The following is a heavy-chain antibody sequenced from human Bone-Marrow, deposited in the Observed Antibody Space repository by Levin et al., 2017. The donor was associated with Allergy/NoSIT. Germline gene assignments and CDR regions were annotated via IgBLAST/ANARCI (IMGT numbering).Heavy chain of an antibody. CDR2: INEDGSGK. Sequence: PGGSLRLSCAASEFSFSKHWMAWVRQAPGKGLEWLANINEDGSGKHYLDTVEGRFTISRDNTKSLLYLHMNSLRADDTAVYYCVNCYSAGTWYFDLWGRGTLVTVSS. CDR1: EFSFSKHW. D-gene: IGHD2-15*01. J-gene: IGHJ2*01. CDR3: VNCYSAGTWYFDL. V-gene: IGHV3-7*02.